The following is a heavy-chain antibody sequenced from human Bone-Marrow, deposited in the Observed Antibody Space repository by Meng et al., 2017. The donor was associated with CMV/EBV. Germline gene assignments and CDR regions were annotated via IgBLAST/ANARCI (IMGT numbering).Heavy chain of an antibody. V-gene: IGHV1-46*01. CDR2: INPSTGST. CDR3: ARVAIFGYYYYGMDV. J-gene: IGHJ6*02. Sequence: ASVKVSCKASGYPSTTYYIHWVRQAPGQGLEWMGIINPSTGSTSYAQKFQGRVTMTRNTSISTAYMELSSLRSEDTAVYYCARVAIFGYYYYGMDVWGQGTTVTVSS. CDR1: GYPSTTYY. D-gene: IGHD3-3*01.